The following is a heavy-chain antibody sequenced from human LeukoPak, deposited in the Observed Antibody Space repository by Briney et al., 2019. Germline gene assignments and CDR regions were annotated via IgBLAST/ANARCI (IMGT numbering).Heavy chain of an antibody. D-gene: IGHD3-22*01. Sequence: PGGSLRLSCAASGFTFSSYAMSWVRQAPGKGLEWVSAISGSGGTTYYADSVKGRFTISRDNSKNTLYLQMNSLRAEDTAAYYCARGRGTMIVVFFDSWGQGTLVTVSS. J-gene: IGHJ4*02. CDR1: GFTFSSYA. V-gene: IGHV3-23*01. CDR2: ISGSGGTT. CDR3: ARGRGTMIVVFFDS.